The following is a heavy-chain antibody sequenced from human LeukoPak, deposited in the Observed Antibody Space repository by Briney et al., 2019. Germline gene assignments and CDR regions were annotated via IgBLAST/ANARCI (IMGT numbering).Heavy chain of an antibody. V-gene: IGHV3-21*01. CDR2: ISSSSSYI. CDR3: ARDTYYYDSSGPY. J-gene: IGHJ4*02. CDR1: GFPFTNYW. Sequence: PGGSLRLSCLASGFPFTNYWMNWVRQAPGKGLEWVSSISSSSSYIYYADSVKGRYTISRDNAKNSLYLQMNSLRAEDTAVYYCARDTYYYDSSGPYWGQGTLVTVSS. D-gene: IGHD3-22*01.